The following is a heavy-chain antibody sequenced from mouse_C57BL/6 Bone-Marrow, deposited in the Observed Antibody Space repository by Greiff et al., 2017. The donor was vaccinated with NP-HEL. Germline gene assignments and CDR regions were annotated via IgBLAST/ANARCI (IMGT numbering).Heavy chain of an antibody. V-gene: IGHV5-2*01. CDR2: INSDGGST. Sequence: EVKLMESGGGLVQPGESLKLSCESNEYEFPSHDMSWVRKTPEKRLELVAAINSDGGSTYYPDTMERRFIISRDNTKKTLYLQMSSLRSEDTALYYCARQSGLGNWYFDVWGTGTTVTASS. CDR1: EYEFPSHD. J-gene: IGHJ1*03. CDR3: ARQSGLGNWYFDV. D-gene: IGHD2-4*01.